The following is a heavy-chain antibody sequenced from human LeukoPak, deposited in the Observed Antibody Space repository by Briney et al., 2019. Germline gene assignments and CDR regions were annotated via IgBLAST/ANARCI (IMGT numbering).Heavy chain of an antibody. Sequence: GGSLRLSCAASGFTFSSYAMSWVRQAPGKGLEWLGRIKSKAVGGTIDYAAPIKGRFTISRDDPKKTLYLQMDSLQTEDTAVYYCATDLREYYFGSWGQGTVVTVSS. J-gene: IGHJ4*02. V-gene: IGHV3-15*01. CDR3: ATDLREYYFGS. CDR1: GFTFSSYA. CDR2: IKSKAVGGTI.